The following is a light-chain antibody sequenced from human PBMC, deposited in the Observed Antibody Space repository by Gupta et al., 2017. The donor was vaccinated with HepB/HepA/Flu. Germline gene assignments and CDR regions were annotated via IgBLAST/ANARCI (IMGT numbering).Light chain of an antibody. CDR2: WEA. Sequence: DIVMTPFPDSLAVSLGERATINCKSSQSVLYSSNNKSYLAWYQQKPKPGQPPKLLINWEATRESGVPDRFSGSGSGKDFTRTSRSMKAEDVAVYYCQQYYSTPITFGQGTRLEIK. V-gene: IGKV4-1*01. J-gene: IGKJ5*01. CDR1: QSVLYSSNNKSY. CDR3: QQYYSTPIT.